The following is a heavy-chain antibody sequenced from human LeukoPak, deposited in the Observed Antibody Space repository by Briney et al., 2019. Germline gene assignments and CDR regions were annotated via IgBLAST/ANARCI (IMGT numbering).Heavy chain of an antibody. J-gene: IGHJ6*02. Sequence: SETLSLTCAVYGGSFSGYYWSWIRQPPGKGLEWIGEINHSGSTNYNPSLKSRVTISVDTSKNQFSLKLSSVTAADTAVYYCARGRGKIQLWPRDYYYGMDVWGQGTTVTVSS. D-gene: IGHD5-18*01. CDR3: ARGRGKIQLWPRDYYYGMDV. V-gene: IGHV4-34*01. CDR2: INHSGST. CDR1: GGSFSGYY.